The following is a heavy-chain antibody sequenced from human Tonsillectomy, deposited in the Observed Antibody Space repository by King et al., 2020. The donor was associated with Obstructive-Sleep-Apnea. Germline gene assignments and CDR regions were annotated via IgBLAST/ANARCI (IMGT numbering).Heavy chain of an antibody. CDR3: ARDRPLGGRTLDY. J-gene: IGHJ4*02. V-gene: IGHV4-39*07. CDR2: IYYSGST. Sequence: QLQESGPGLVKPSETLSLTCTVSGGSISSSSYYWGWIRRPPGKGLEWIGSIYYSGSTYYNPSLKSRVTISVDTSKNQFSLKLSSVTAADTAVYYCARDRPLGGRTLDYWGQGTLVTVSS. D-gene: IGHD1-26*01. CDR1: GGSISSSSYY.